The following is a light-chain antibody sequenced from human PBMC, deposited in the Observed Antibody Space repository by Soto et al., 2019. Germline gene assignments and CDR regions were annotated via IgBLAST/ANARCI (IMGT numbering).Light chain of an antibody. CDR2: AAS. V-gene: IGKV1-39*01. J-gene: IGKJ1*01. CDR1: QSISSY. CDR3: QQSYSPPWT. Sequence: DIQMTQSPSSLSASVGDRVTITCRASQSISSYLNWYQQKPWKAPKLQIYAASSLQSGVPSRFSGRGPATDFTLTISSLQPEDFATYDCQQSYSPPWTFGQGTKVEIK.